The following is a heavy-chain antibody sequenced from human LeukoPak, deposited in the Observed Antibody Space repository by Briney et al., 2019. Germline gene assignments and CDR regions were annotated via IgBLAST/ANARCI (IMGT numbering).Heavy chain of an antibody. V-gene: IGHV4-61*02. J-gene: IGHJ6*02. CDR2: IYTNGST. CDR1: GGSISSGSYY. Sequence: SETLSLTCTVSGGSISSGSYYWSWIRQPAGKGLEWIGRIYTNGSTNYNPSLKSRVTISVDTSKNQFSLKLSSVTAADTAVYYCARVLREYYYYGMDVWGQGTTVTVSS. CDR3: ARVLREYYYYGMDV.